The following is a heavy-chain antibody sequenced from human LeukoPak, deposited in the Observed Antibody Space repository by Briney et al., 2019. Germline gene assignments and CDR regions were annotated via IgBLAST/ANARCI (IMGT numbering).Heavy chain of an antibody. J-gene: IGHJ4*02. CDR2: INPIFGGK. V-gene: IGHV1-2*02. CDR3: APLTGDEHYFDS. D-gene: IGHD7-27*01. Sequence: ASLRVSCKPSGYTFTDYYIHWGRQAPGQSREWLGWINPIFGGKNYAQKFQGRVTMTTDTSISTAYMELSRLRSDDPAVYYCAPLTGDEHYFDSWGQGTLVSVPS. CDR1: GYTFTDYY.